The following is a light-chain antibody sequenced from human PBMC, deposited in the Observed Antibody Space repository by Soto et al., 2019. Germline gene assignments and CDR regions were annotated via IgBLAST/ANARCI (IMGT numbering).Light chain of an antibody. CDR3: QQYYTTPVT. CDR2: WAS. Sequence: DIVMTQSPDSLAVSLGERATINCKSSQTVLYTSNYLAWYQQIPGQPPKLLIYWASTRESGVPDRFSGSGSATDFTLTISSLQAEDVAVYYCQQYYTTPVTFGQGTKVEIK. J-gene: IGKJ1*01. V-gene: IGKV4-1*01. CDR1: QTVLYTSNY.